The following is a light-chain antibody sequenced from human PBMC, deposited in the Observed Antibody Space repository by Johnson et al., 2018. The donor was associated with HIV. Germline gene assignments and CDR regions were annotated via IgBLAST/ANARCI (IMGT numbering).Light chain of an antibody. Sequence: QSVLTQSPSVSAAPGQKVTISCSGSSSNIGNNYVSWYQQLPGAAPKLLIYDNNKRPSGIPDRFSGSKSGTSATLGITGLQTGDEADYYCGTWDSSLSAYVFATVTKVTAL. CDR3: GTWDSSLSAYV. CDR1: SSNIGNNY. CDR2: DNN. V-gene: IGLV1-51*01. J-gene: IGLJ1*01.